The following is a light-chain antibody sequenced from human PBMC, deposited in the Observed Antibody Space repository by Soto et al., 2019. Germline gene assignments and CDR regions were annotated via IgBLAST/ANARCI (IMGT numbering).Light chain of an antibody. CDR2: SNS. J-gene: IGLJ1*01. Sequence: QSVLTQPPSASGTPGQRVTISCSGSNSNIGSHTVNWYQQLPGTAPKLLIYSNSQRPLGVPVRFSGSKSGTSASLAISGLQSEDEAAYYCASWDDNLQVFGLGTKVTVL. CDR1: NSNIGSHT. CDR3: ASWDDNLQV. V-gene: IGLV1-44*01.